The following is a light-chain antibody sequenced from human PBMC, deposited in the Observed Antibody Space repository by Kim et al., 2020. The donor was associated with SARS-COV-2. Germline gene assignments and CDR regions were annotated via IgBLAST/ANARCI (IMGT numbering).Light chain of an antibody. CDR3: QQYDNWPPLT. J-gene: IGKJ4*01. CDR1: QGVRGN. CDR2: SAS. Sequence: SPWERPTRSCRASQGVRGNLAWYQQKPGQAPRLLIYSASTRATCIPARFSGSGSGTEFTLTISSLQSEDFAVYYCQQYDNWPPLTFGGGTKVDIK. V-gene: IGKV3-15*01.